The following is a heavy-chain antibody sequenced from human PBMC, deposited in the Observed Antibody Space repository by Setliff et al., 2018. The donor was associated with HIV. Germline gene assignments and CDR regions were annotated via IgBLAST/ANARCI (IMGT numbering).Heavy chain of an antibody. CDR1: GYTFTDYY. V-gene: IGHV1-69-2*01. CDR3: ARDPAFGAFDI. J-gene: IGHJ3*02. D-gene: IGHD3-10*01. CDR2: IDPEDDET. Sequence: ASVKVSCKVSGYTFTDYYLHWVQQAPGKGLEWVGLIDPEDDETLFAEKFQGRVTITADTSTDTAYMELSSLRSEDTAVYFCARDPAFGAFDIWGQGTMVTVSS.